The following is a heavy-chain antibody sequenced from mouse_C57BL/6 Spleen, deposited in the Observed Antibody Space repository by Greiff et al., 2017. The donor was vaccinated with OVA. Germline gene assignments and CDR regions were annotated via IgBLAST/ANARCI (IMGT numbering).Heavy chain of an antibody. CDR3: ARLGSNYGGYFDY. V-gene: IGHV1-50*01. CDR2: IDPSDSYT. CDR1: GYTFTSYW. J-gene: IGHJ2*01. Sequence: VQLQQSGAELVKPGASVKLSCKASGYTFTSYWMQWVKQRPGQGLEWIGEIDPSDSYTNYNQKFKGKATLTVDTSSSTAYMQLSSLTSEDSAVYYCARLGSNYGGYFDYWGQGTTLTVSS. D-gene: IGHD2-5*01.